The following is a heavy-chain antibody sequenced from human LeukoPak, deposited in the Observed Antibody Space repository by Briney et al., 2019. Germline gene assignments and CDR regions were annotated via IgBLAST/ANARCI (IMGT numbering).Heavy chain of an antibody. V-gene: IGHV3-23*01. Sequence: GGSLRLSCVASGFTFSSYSMNWVRQAPGKGLEWISYISSFGGSTYYADSVKGRFTISRDNSKNTLYLQVNSLRAEDTAVYYCAKVLLVVTAYYFDYWGQGTLVTVSS. J-gene: IGHJ4*02. CDR2: ISSFGGST. CDR3: AKVLLVVTAYYFDY. CDR1: GFTFSSYS. D-gene: IGHD4-23*01.